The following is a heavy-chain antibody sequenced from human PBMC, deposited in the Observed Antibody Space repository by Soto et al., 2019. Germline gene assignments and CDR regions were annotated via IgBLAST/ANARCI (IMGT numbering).Heavy chain of an antibody. J-gene: IGHJ4*02. CDR3: ARVHIPGIADH. Sequence: GGSLRLSCAASGFTFSDYYMSWIRQAPGKGLEWVSYISSSSSYTNYADSVKGRFTISRDNAKNSLYLQMNSLRAEDTAVYYCARVHIPGIADHWGQGTLVTVSS. CDR1: GFTFSDYY. D-gene: IGHD6-13*01. V-gene: IGHV3-11*05. CDR2: ISSSSSYT.